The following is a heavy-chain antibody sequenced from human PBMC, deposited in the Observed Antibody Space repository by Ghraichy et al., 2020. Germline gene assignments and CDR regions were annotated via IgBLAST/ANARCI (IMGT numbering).Heavy chain of an antibody. D-gene: IGHD3-22*01. J-gene: IGHJ4*02. CDR2: ISAYNGDT. CDR1: GYTFTSYG. CDR3: AREGGKGAYYYDSSGYSPFDY. V-gene: IGHV1-18*01. Sequence: ASVKVSCKASGYTFTSYGISWVRQAPGQGLEWMGWISAYNGDTNYAQKLQGRVTMTTDTSTSTAYMELRSLRSDDTAVYYCAREGGKGAYYYDSSGYSPFDYWGQGTLVTVSS.